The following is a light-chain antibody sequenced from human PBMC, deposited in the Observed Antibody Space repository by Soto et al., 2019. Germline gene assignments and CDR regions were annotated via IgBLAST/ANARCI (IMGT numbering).Light chain of an antibody. CDR1: SSDVGTYNR. V-gene: IGLV2-23*01. CDR3: CSYAGSYVV. J-gene: IGLJ2*01. CDR2: EGI. Sequence: QPVLTQPASVSGSPGQSITMSCTGTSSDVGTYNRVSWYQQHPGKAPKLMIYEGIKRPSGVSNRFSGSKSGNTASLTISGLQAEDEADYYCCSYAGSYVVFGGGTQLTVL.